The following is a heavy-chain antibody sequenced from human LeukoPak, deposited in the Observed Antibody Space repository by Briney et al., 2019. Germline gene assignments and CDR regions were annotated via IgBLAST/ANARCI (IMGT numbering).Heavy chain of an antibody. CDR1: GFTFSSYS. V-gene: IGHV3-30*03. D-gene: IGHD2-2*01. CDR2: ISYHGIDK. CDR3: ARAGEDVVLGPAPVGGSPYNWFDP. Sequence: GSLRLSCAASGFTFSSYSMNWVRQAPGKGLEWVAVISYHGIDKYYADSVKGRFTISRDNSKNALYLQMNSLRPEDTAVYYCARAGEDVVLGPAPVGGSPYNWFDPWGQGTLVTVSS. J-gene: IGHJ5*02.